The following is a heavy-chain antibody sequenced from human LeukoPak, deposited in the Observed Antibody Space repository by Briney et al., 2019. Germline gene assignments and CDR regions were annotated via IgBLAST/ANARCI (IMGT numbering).Heavy chain of an antibody. D-gene: IGHD4-17*01. V-gene: IGHV3-73*01. CDR2: IRSKANSYAT. J-gene: IGHJ3*02. CDR3: ARPGSYYGDYAWRHAFDI. Sequence: GGSLKLSCAASGFTFSGSAMHWVRQASGKGLEWVGRIRSKANSYATAYAASVKGRFTISRDDSKNTAYLQMNSLKTEDTAVYYCARPGSYYGDYAWRHAFDIWGQGTMVTVSS. CDR1: GFTFSGSA.